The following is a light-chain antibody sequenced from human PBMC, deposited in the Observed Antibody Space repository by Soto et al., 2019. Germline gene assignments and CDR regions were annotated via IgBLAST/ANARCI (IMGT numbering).Light chain of an antibody. CDR2: GAS. V-gene: IGKV1-12*01. Sequence: DVQLTQSPSSVSASVGDRVTITCRASQGISGWLAWYQQKPGKAPKLLIYGASSLQSGVPSRFSGSGSGTDFTLTISSQQPEDFATYYCQQANSFPITFGQGTRLEIK. CDR3: QQANSFPIT. J-gene: IGKJ5*01. CDR1: QGISGW.